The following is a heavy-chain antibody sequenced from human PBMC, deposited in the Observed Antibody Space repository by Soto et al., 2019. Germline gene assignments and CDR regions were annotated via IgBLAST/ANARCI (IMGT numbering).Heavy chain of an antibody. J-gene: IGHJ4*02. CDR1: GFTFTGYG. CDR3: ARQRTPPDRSGWYPRDY. V-gene: IGHV3-7*05. CDR2: IQQDAVPK. Sequence: EGHLVESGGGLVQPGGSLRLSGAASGFTFTGYGMSCVGQARGKWLEFVAHIQQDAVPKYYVVSVKCQFTISRDNAKNSLHLQMNSLSAADTAVYYSARQRTPPDRSGWYPRDYSGQGPIVTPSS. D-gene: IGHD6-19*01.